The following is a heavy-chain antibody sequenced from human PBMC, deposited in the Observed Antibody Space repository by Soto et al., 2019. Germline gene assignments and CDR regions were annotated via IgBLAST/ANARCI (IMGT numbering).Heavy chain of an antibody. Sequence: PSETLSLTCTVSGGSISSGDYYWSWIRQPPGKGLEWIGYIYYSGSTYYNPSLKSRVTISVDTFKNQFSLKLSSVTAADTAVYYCARAVVTVNWFDPWGQGTLVTVSS. J-gene: IGHJ5*02. CDR1: GGSISSGDYY. D-gene: IGHD2-15*01. CDR2: IYYSGST. V-gene: IGHV4-30-4*01. CDR3: ARAVVTVNWFDP.